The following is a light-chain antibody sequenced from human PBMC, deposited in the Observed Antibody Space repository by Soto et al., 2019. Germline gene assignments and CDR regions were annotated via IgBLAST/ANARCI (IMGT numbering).Light chain of an antibody. J-gene: IGKJ1*01. CDR3: QQYNNWPPT. CDR1: QSVSSN. V-gene: IGKV3-15*01. CDR2: GAS. Sequence: EIVMTQSPATLSVSPGERATLSCRASQSVSSNFAWYQQKPGQSPRLLINGASTRATGIPARFSGSGSGTELTLTISSLQYEDFAVYYCQQYNNWPPTFGQGTKVEFK.